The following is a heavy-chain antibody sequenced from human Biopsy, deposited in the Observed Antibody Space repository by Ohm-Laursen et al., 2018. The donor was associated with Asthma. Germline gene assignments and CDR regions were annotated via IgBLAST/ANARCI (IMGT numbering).Heavy chain of an antibody. Sequence: GSLRLSCAASGFTFDDYAMHWVRQAPGKGLEWVSAISGSGGSTYYADSVKGRFTISRDNSKNTLYLQMNSLGAEDTAVYYCATFPYGDYLPLDYWGQGTLVTVSS. D-gene: IGHD4-17*01. V-gene: IGHV3-23*01. CDR3: ATFPYGDYLPLDY. J-gene: IGHJ4*02. CDR1: GFTFDDYA. CDR2: ISGSGGST.